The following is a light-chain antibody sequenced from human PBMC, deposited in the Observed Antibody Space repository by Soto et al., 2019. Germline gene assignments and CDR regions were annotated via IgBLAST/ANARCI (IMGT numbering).Light chain of an antibody. V-gene: IGKV3-20*01. CDR1: HSVSSIY. Sequence: EIVLTQSPGTLSLSPGERATLSCRASHSVSSIYLAWYQQKPGQAPRLLICGASSRATGIPDRFSGSGSGTVFTLTISRLEPVDFAGYYCQHYGSSPPYTFGQGTKLEIK. CDR2: GAS. J-gene: IGKJ2*01. CDR3: QHYGSSPPYT.